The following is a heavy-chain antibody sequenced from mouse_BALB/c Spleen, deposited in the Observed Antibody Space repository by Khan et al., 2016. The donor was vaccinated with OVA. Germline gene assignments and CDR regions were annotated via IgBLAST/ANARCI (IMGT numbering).Heavy chain of an antibody. CDR3: VRGYYGDPFAY. J-gene: IGHJ3*01. CDR1: GFTFSDYY. Sequence: EVELVESGGGLVKPGGSLTLSCAASGFTFSDYYMYWVRQTPEKRLEWVATISDGGSYTYYPDSVKGRFTISRDNAENNPYLHMSSLTSDDTAMYYCVRGYYGDPFAYWGQGTLVTVSA. V-gene: IGHV5-4*02. CDR2: ISDGGSYT. D-gene: IGHD2-13*01.